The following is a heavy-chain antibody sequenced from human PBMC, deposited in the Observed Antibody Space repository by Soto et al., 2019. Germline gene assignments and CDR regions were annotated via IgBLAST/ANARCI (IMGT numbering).Heavy chain of an antibody. D-gene: IGHD2-2*01. Sequence: QVQLQESGPGLVKPSQTLSLTCTVSGGSISSGGYYWSWIRQHPGKGLEWIGYIYYSERTYYNPSLKSRVTLSVDTSNNQFARKLSSVTAADKAVYYCARVDATRGDAFDIWGQGTMVTGSS. CDR3: ARVDATRGDAFDI. CDR2: IYYSERT. V-gene: IGHV4-31*03. J-gene: IGHJ3*02. CDR1: GGSISSGGYY.